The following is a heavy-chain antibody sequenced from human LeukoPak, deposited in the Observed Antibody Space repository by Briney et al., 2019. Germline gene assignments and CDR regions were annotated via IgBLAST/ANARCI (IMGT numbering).Heavy chain of an antibody. CDR3: ATSGGYSGYGLFDY. CDR2: ISGSGGST. V-gene: IGHV3-23*01. Sequence: GGSLRLSCAVSGFTLSDYAMTWVRQAPGKGLEWVSAISGSGGSTYYADSVKGRFTISRDNSKNTLYLQMNSLRAEDTAVYYCATSGGYSGYGLFDYWGQGTLVTVSS. D-gene: IGHD5-12*01. CDR1: GFTLSDYA. J-gene: IGHJ4*02.